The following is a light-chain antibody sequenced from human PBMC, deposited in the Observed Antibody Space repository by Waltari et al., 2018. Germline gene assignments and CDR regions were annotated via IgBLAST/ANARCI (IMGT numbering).Light chain of an antibody. Sequence: QSALTQPASVSGSPGQSIPIPCPGTSSSVGGYNPVAWYQQPPGKVPKLVIYDVSNRPSGVSNRFSGSKSGNTASLTISGLQADDEADYYCSSFTSTTTLIFGGGTKLTVL. CDR2: DVS. CDR3: SSFTSTTTLI. V-gene: IGLV2-14*03. J-gene: IGLJ2*01. CDR1: SSSVGGYNP.